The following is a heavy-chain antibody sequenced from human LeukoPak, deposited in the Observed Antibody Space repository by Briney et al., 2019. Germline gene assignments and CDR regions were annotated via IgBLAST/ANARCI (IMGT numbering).Heavy chain of an antibody. CDR3: TRIFYYGTGGYYPDF. V-gene: IGHV3-72*01. D-gene: IGHD3-10*01. J-gene: IGHJ4*02. CDR1: GFTFSDHH. Sequence: PGGSLRLSCAASGFTFSDHHMDWVRPAPGKGLEWIGRGKNKDYAYSTVYAASVKGRFTFSRDDPKNSLYLQMNSLTTEDTAVYYCTRIFYYGTGGYYPDFWGQGTLVTVSS. CDR2: GKNKDYAYST.